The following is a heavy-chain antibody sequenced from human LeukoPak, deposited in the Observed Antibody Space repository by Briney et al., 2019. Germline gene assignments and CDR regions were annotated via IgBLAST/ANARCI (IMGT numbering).Heavy chain of an antibody. J-gene: IGHJ4*02. CDR3: ARVSPPYGDYIDY. D-gene: IGHD4-17*01. Sequence: SETLSLTCTVSGGSISSYYWSWIRQPPGKGLEWIGYIYSSGSTNYNPSIKSRVTISVDTSKNQFSLKLSSVPAADTAVYYCARVSPPYGDYIDYWGQGTLVTVSS. CDR2: IYSSGST. V-gene: IGHV4-59*01. CDR1: GGSISSYY.